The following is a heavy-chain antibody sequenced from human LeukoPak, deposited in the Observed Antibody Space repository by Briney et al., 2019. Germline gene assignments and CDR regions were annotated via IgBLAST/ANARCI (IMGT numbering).Heavy chain of an antibody. D-gene: IGHD2-8*01. CDR2: MLYDGNNK. Sequence: GGSLRLSCAASGFTFSSYAMHWVRQAPGKGLEWVAVMLYDGNNKNYADSVKGRFTISRDNSKNTLYLQMNSLRAEDTAVYYCARDLMDAFDIWGQGTMVTVSS. J-gene: IGHJ3*02. V-gene: IGHV3-30*14. CDR3: ARDLMDAFDI. CDR1: GFTFSSYA.